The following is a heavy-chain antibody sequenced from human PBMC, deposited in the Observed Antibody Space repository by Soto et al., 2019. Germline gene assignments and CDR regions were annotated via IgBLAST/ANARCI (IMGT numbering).Heavy chain of an antibody. Sequence: QVQLQESGPGLVKPSQTLSLTCTVSGGSISSGGYYWSWIRQHPGKGLEWIGYIYYSGSTYYNPSLKSRVTISVDTSKNQFSLKLSSVTAADTAVYYCARTLGSSWYRDNWFDPWGQGTLVTVSS. D-gene: IGHD6-13*01. CDR1: GGSISSGGYY. V-gene: IGHV4-31*03. CDR2: IYYSGST. CDR3: ARTLGSSWYRDNWFDP. J-gene: IGHJ5*02.